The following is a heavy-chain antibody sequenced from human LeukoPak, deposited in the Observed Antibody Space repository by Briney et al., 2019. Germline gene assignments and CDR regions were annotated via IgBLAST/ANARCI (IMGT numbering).Heavy chain of an antibody. J-gene: IGHJ4*02. D-gene: IGHD3-16*01. CDR3: ARGGGVFYY. CDR2: IYYSGST. CDR1: GGSLSSYK. V-gene: IGHV4-59*01. Sequence: KPSETLSLTCTDSGGSLSSYKWRWIRQPPGKGLEWIGYIYYSGSTNYNPSLKSRVTISVDTSKNQFSLKLSSVTAADTAVYYCARGGGVFYYWGQGTLVTVSS.